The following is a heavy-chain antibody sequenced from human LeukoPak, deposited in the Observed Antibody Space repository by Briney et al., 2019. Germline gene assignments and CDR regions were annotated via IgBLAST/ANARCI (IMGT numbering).Heavy chain of an antibody. V-gene: IGHV4-39*01. CDR1: GGSISSSSYY. J-gene: IGHJ4*02. CDR3: ASSTGSLCFGELLSAPDY. Sequence: SETLSLTCTVSGGSISSSSYYWGWIRQPPGKGLEWMGSIYYSGSTYYNPSLKSRVTISVDTSKNQFSLKLSSVTAADTAVYYCASSTGSLCFGELLSAPDYWGQGTLVTVSS. CDR2: IYYSGST. D-gene: IGHD3-10*01.